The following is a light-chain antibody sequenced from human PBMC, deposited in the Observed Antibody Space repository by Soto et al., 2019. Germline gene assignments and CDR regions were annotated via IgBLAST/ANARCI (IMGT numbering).Light chain of an antibody. V-gene: IGLV2-23*02. J-gene: IGLJ2*01. CDR2: EVN. CDR3: CSYATTTL. CDR1: SSDIGSYDL. Sequence: QSALTQPASVSGSPGQSITISCTGTSSDIGSYDLVSWYQQHPGNAPRLIIYEVNKRPSGVSNRLSGSKSGNTASLTVSGLQAEDGAEYYCCSYATTTLFGGGTKLTVL.